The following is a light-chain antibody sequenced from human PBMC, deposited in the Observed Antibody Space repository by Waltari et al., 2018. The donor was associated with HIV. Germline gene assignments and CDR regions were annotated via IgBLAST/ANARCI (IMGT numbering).Light chain of an antibody. J-gene: IGKJ1*01. V-gene: IGKV3-15*01. Sequence: IVMTQSPATLSVSPRERATLSCRASQSISNNLAWYQQEPGQAPKLLIYDASTRATGVPARFSGSGSGTLFTLTISSLQSGDFAVYYCQQYHNWPPWTFGQGTKVELK. CDR2: DAS. CDR1: QSISNN. CDR3: QQYHNWPPWT.